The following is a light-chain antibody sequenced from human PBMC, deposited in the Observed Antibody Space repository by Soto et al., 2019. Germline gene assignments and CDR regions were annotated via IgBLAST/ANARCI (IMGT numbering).Light chain of an antibody. CDR2: GTS. V-gene: IGKV3-20*01. CDR1: QGVSTY. Sequence: EIVLTQSPATLSLSPGERATLSCRASQGVSTYLAWYQQKPGQAPRLLIYGTSTRATGIPDRFSGSGSGTDFTLSISRLEPEDFAVYYCQQYASSPLLTFGGGTKVDIK. J-gene: IGKJ4*01. CDR3: QQYASSPLLT.